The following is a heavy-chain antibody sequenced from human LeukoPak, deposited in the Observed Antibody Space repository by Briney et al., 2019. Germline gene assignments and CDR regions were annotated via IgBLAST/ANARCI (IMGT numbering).Heavy chain of an antibody. CDR1: GFTFKSYT. J-gene: IGHJ4*02. V-gene: IGHV3-21*01. CDR3: ARGDVHSYASFF. Sequence: GGSLRLSCAASGFTFKSYTMNWVRQAPGKGLEWVSSISSTRSSIYYADSVKGRFTISRDNAKDSLYLQMDSLRAEDTAVYYCARGDVHSYASFFWGQGTLVTVSS. CDR2: ISSTRSSI. D-gene: IGHD5-18*01.